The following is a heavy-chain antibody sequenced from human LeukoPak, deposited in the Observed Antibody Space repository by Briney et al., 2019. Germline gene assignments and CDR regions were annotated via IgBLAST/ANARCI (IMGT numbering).Heavy chain of an antibody. CDR1: GGTFSSYA. CDR3: SRPLRSGYYYNAFDI. J-gene: IGHJ3*02. D-gene: IGHD3-22*01. CDR2: IIPIFGTA. Sequence: SVKVSCKASGGTFSSYAISWVRQAPGQGLEWMGTIIPIFGTANYAQKFQGRVTITTDESTSTAYMELSSLRSEDTAVYYCSRPLRSGYYYNAFDIWGQGTMVTVSS. V-gene: IGHV1-69*05.